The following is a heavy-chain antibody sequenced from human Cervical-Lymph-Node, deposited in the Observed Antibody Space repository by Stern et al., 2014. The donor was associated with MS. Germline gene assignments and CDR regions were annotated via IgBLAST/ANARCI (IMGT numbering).Heavy chain of an antibody. J-gene: IGHJ6*02. V-gene: IGHV4-31*03. CDR2: ISYSGCA. CDR3: AGGRRFLGYLNGDYGMDV. D-gene: IGHD3-3*01. CDR1: GGSISTSGYY. Sequence: VQLEESGPGLVKPSQTLSLTCTVSGGSISTSGYYLSWIRQPPGKGLEWIGYISYSGCAYSTPSRKIRVTISVDTSKNQFSLKLTSVTVADTAVYYCAGGRRFLGYLNGDYGMDVWGQGTTVTVAS.